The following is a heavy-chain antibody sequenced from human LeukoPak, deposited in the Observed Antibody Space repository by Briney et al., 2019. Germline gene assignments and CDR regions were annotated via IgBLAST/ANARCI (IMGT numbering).Heavy chain of an antibody. CDR2: IYYSGST. CDR3: ARHGKFDYDFWSGNNWFDP. D-gene: IGHD3-3*01. J-gene: IGHJ5*02. Sequence: SETLSLTCTVSGGSISSYYWSWIRQPPGKGLEWIGYIYYSGSTNYNPSLKSRVTISVDTSKNQFSLKLSSVTAADTAAYYCARHGKFDYDFWSGNNWFDPWGQGTLVTVSS. CDR1: GGSISSYY. V-gene: IGHV4-59*08.